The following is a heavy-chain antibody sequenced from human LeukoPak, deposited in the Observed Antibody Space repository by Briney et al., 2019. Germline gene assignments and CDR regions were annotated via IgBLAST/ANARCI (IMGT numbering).Heavy chain of an antibody. V-gene: IGHV3-48*03. CDR3: TTDVTYYYDSSGYYRWGDFDY. D-gene: IGHD3-22*01. CDR1: GFTLSTNE. J-gene: IGHJ4*02. Sequence: GSLRLSCAASGFTLSTNEMNWVRQAPGKGLEWVSYISSSGSSIYYADSVKGRFTISRDNAKNSLYLQMNSLKTEDTAVYYCTTDVTYYYDSSGYYRWGDFDYWGQGTLVTVSS. CDR2: ISSSGSSI.